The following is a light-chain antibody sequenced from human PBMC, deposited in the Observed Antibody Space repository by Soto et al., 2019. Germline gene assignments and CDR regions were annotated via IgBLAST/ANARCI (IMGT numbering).Light chain of an antibody. CDR3: QQYNSYRT. Sequence: DIQRTRSRGTLSLGLLGIVTITFRASQTISSWLVWYQQKPGKAPKLLIYKASTLKSGVPSRFSGSGSGTEFTLTISSLQTDDFATYYCQQYNSYRTFGQGTKVDNK. V-gene: IGKV1-5*03. CDR2: KAS. J-gene: IGKJ1*01. CDR1: QTISSW.